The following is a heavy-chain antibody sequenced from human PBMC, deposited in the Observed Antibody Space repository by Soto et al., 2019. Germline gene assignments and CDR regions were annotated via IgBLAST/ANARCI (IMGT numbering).Heavy chain of an antibody. V-gene: IGHV3-7*03. CDR3: ARVRATDYEIDY. J-gene: IGHJ4*02. CDR1: GFMFGSYW. D-gene: IGHD4-17*01. CDR2: IKRDGSEK. Sequence: PGGSLRLSCTASGFMFGSYWMTWVRHVPGKGLQWVANIKRDGSEKYYVDFVKGRFTISRDNADNSVFLDMNNLRDDDTATYYCARVRATDYEIDYWGQGALVTVSS.